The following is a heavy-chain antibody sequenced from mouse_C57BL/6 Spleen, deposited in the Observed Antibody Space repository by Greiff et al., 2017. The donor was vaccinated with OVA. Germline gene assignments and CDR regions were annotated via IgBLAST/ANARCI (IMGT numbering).Heavy chain of an antibody. J-gene: IGHJ3*01. CDR1: GYTFTSYW. D-gene: IGHD1-1*01. CDR3: ARRDYGSSGFAY. Sequence: VQLQQPGAELVKPGASVKLSCKASGYTFTSYWMQWVKQRPGQGLEWIGEIDPSDSYPTYNQKFKGKATLTVDTSSSTAYMQLSSLTSEDSAVYYCARRDYGSSGFAYWGQGTLVTVSA. CDR2: IDPSDSYP. V-gene: IGHV1-50*01.